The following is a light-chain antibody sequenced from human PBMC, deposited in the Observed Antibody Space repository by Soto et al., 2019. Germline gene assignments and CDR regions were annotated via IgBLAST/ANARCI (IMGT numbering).Light chain of an antibody. CDR2: AAS. J-gene: IGKJ1*01. V-gene: IGKV1-16*01. Sequence: DIQMTQSPSPLSASVGDRVTITCRASQFISRHLNWYQQKPGKAPNLLIYAASSLQSGVPSRFSGSGSGTDFTLTISSLQPDDFATYYCQQYNSYSPWTFGQGTKVEIK. CDR1: QFISRH. CDR3: QQYNSYSPWT.